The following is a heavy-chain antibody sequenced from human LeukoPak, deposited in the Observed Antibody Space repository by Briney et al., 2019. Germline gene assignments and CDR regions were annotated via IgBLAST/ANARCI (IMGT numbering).Heavy chain of an antibody. D-gene: IGHD6-13*01. CDR2: INHSGST. J-gene: IGHJ4*02. CDR1: GGSFSGYY. CDR3: ARESSNAAGTTTSPHFDD. V-gene: IGHV4-34*01. Sequence: PSETLSLTCAVSGGSFSGYYWSWIRQPPGKGLEWIGDINHSGSTTINPSLTSRVTISVDTSKNQYSLKLSSVTAADTAVYYCARESSNAAGTTTSPHFDDWGQGTLVTVSS.